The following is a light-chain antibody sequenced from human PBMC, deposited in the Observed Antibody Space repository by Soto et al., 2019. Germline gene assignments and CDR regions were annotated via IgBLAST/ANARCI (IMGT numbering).Light chain of an antibody. CDR3: CSYAGRITWV. CDR1: SSDVGGYDL. J-gene: IGLJ3*02. Sequence: QSALTQPASVSGSPGQSITISCTGSSSDVGGYDLVSWYQQHPGKAPELMIYEVSKRPSGVSDRFSGSKSGNTASLTISGLRAEDEGDYYCCSYAGRITWVFGGGTQLTVL. CDR2: EVS. V-gene: IGLV2-23*02.